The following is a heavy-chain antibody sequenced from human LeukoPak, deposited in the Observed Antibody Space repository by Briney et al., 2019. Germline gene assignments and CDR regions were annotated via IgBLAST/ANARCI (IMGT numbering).Heavy chain of an antibody. Sequence: GGSLRLSCAASGFTVSDNYMSWVRQAPGKGLEWVSVIYTGGSTSYADSVKGRFTISRDSSKNTLFLQMNSLRAEDTAVYYCARASTLRTGDAHWGQGTLVTVSS. CDR2: IYTGGST. J-gene: IGHJ4*02. D-gene: IGHD7-27*01. CDR1: GFTVSDNY. V-gene: IGHV3-66*01. CDR3: ARASTLRTGDAH.